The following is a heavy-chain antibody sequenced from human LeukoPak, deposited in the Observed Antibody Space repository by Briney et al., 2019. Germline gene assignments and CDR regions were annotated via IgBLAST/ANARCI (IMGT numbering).Heavy chain of an antibody. D-gene: IGHD3-22*01. Sequence: PGRSLRLSCAASGFTFSSYDMHWVRQAPGKGLEWVAVISYDGRNKYYPDSVKGRFTISRDNSKNTLYLQMNSLRAEDTAVYYCAKDCSVYYDSSGVDYWGQGTLVTVSS. J-gene: IGHJ4*02. V-gene: IGHV3-30*18. CDR3: AKDCSVYYDSSGVDY. CDR2: ISYDGRNK. CDR1: GFTFSSYD.